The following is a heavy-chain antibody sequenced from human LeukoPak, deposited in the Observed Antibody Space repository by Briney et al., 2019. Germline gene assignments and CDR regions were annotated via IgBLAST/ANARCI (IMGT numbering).Heavy chain of an antibody. CDR3: ARRYSGSYPFGY. J-gene: IGHJ4*02. Sequence: SETLSLTCTVSGGSISSSSYYWGWIRQPPGKGLEWIGSIYYTGNTYYNPSLKSRVTISVDTSKNQFPLRLSSVTAADTAVYYCARRYSGSYPFGYWGQGTLVTVSS. D-gene: IGHD1-26*01. CDR2: IYYTGNT. V-gene: IGHV4-39*01. CDR1: GGSISSSSYY.